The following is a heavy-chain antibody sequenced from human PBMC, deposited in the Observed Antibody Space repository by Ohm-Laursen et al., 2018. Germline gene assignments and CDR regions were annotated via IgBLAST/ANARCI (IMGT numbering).Heavy chain of an antibody. V-gene: IGHV3-53*01. CDR2: IYSAGNT. Sequence: GSLRLSCAASGFTVSSNYMSWVRQAPGKGLERVSVIYSAGNTYYADSVKGRFTISRDSSKNTLYLQMNSLRAEDTAVYCCARDSGIQLWLVSWGQGTLVTVSS. J-gene: IGHJ5*01. D-gene: IGHD5-18*01. CDR1: GFTVSSNY. CDR3: ARDSGIQLWLVS.